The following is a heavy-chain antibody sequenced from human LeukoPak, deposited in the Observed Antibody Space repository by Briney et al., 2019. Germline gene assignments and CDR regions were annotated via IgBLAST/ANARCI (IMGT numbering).Heavy chain of an antibody. Sequence: PGGSLRFSCAASGFTFSSYAMHWVRQAPGKGLEWVAVISYDGSNKYYADSVKGRFTISRDNSKNTLYLQMNSLRAEDTAVYYCARSKDSSGYKSFDYWGQGTLVTVSS. D-gene: IGHD3-22*01. J-gene: IGHJ4*02. CDR1: GFTFSSYA. V-gene: IGHV3-30-3*01. CDR2: ISYDGSNK. CDR3: ARSKDSSGYKSFDY.